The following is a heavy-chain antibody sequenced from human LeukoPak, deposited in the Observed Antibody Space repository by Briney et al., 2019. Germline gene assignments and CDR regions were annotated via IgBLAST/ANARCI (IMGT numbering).Heavy chain of an antibody. Sequence: GGSLRLSGAASGFTVSSNYMSWVRQTPGKGLEWVSVIYSGGSTYYADSVKGRFTISRHNSKNTLYLQMNSLRAEDTAVYYCASSPTRGYSYGPNYFDYWGQGTLVTVSS. CDR3: ASSPTRGYSYGPNYFDY. J-gene: IGHJ4*02. CDR1: GFTVSSNY. CDR2: IYSGGST. V-gene: IGHV3-53*04. D-gene: IGHD5-18*01.